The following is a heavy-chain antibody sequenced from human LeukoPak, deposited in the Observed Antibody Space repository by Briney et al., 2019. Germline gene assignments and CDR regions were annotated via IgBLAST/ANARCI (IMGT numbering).Heavy chain of an antibody. J-gene: IGHJ4*02. CDR1: GGSISSYY. CDR2: IYYSGGT. CDR3: ARQPNKNFFDY. Sequence: SETLSLTCTVSGGSISSYYWSWIRQPPGKGLEWIGYIYYSGGTNYNPSPKSRVTMSVDTSRNQFSLKVTSATAADTAVYYCARQPNKNFFDYWGPGTPVTVSS. V-gene: IGHV4-59*08.